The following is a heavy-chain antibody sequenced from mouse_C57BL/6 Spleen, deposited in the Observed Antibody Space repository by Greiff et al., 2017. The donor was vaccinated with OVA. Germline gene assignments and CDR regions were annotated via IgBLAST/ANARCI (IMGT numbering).Heavy chain of an antibody. CDR2: ISSGSSTI. J-gene: IGHJ2*01. V-gene: IGHV5-17*01. Sequence: EVQLVESGGGLVKPGGSLKLSCAASGFTFSDYGMHWVRQAPEKGLEWVAYISSGSSTIYYADTVKGRFTISRDNAKNTLFLQMTSLRSEDTAMYYCARPHYYDYDRFDYWGQGTTLTVSS. CDR3: ARPHYYDYDRFDY. D-gene: IGHD2-4*01. CDR1: GFTFSDYG.